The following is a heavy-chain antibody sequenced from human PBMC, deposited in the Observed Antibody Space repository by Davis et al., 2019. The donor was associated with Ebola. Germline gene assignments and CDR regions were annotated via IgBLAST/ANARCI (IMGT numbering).Heavy chain of an antibody. V-gene: IGHV1-69*04. CDR2: IIPILGIA. CDR1: GGTFSSYT. J-gene: IGHJ6*04. D-gene: IGHD3-10*01. CDR3: ARDRILWFGELFREIYGMDV. Sequence: AASVKVSCKASGGTFSSYTISWVRQAPGQGLEWMGRIIPILGIANYAQKFQGRVTITADESTSTAYMELSSLRSEDTAVYYCARDRILWFGELFREIYGMDVWGKGTTVTVSS.